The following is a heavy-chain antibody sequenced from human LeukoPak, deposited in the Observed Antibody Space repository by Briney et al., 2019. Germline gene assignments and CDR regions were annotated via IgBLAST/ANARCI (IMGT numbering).Heavy chain of an antibody. J-gene: IGHJ2*01. D-gene: IGHD4-23*01. CDR3: ARHPGKVTNDWYFDL. CDR2: INPNSGGT. Sequence: ASVKLSCKASGYTFTGYYMHWVRQAPGQGLEWMGWINPNSGGTNYAQKFQGRVTMTRDTSITTAYMELSRLSSDDTAVYYCARHPGKVTNDWYFDLWGRRSLLSVSS. CDR1: GYTFTGYY. V-gene: IGHV1-2*02.